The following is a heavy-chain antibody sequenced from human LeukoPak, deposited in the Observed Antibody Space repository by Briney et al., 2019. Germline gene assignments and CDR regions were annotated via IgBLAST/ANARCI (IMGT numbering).Heavy chain of an antibody. CDR3: ARVDDGMCSGGSCYFDY. D-gene: IGHD2-15*01. CDR2: IHYSGST. Sequence: SETLSLTRTGSGGSLRNGRYYWDLVRQAPGEGIEGVGDIHYSGSTKYNPSLKSRVTISVDTSKNQFSLKLRSVTAADTAVYYCARVDDGMCSGGSCYFDYWGQGTLVTVSS. V-gene: IGHV4-61*01. CDR1: GGSLRNGRYY. J-gene: IGHJ4*02.